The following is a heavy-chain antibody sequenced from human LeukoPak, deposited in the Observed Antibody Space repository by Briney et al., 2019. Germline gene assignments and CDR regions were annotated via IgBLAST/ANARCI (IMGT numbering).Heavy chain of an antibody. J-gene: IGHJ4*02. CDR2: IYHSGST. D-gene: IGHD6-13*01. V-gene: IGHV4-30-2*01. CDR3: ARSFTFLAAAVY. CDR1: GGSISSGGYY. Sequence: SETLSLTCTVSGGSISSGGYYWSWIRQPPGKGLEWIGYIYHSGSTYYNPSLKSRVTISVDTSKNQFSLKLSSVTAADTAVYYCARSFTFLAAAVYWGQGTLVTVSS.